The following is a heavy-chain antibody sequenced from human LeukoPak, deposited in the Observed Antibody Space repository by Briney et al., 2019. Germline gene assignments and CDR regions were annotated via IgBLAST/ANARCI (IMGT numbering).Heavy chain of an antibody. J-gene: IGHJ4*02. D-gene: IGHD6-19*01. V-gene: IGHV4-59*01. CDR1: GGSISSYY. CDR3: ARDAHPYSSGWYYFDY. CDR2: IYYSGST. Sequence: SETLSLTCTVSGGSISSYYWSWIRQPPGKGLEWIGYIYYSGSTNYNPSLKSRVTISVDTSKNQFSLKLSSVTAADTAVYYCARDAHPYSSGWYYFDYWGQGTLVTVSS.